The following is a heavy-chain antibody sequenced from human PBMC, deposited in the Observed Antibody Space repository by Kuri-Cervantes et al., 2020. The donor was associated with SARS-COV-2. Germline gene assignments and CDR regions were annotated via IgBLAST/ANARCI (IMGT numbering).Heavy chain of an antibody. CDR2: ISSSSSTI. V-gene: IGHV3-48*01. J-gene: IGHJ3*02. CDR3: AREYGDYEDAFDI. CDR1: GFTFSSYS. Sequence: GESLKISCAASGFTFSSYSMNWVRQAPGKGLEWVSYISSSSSTIYYADSVKGRFTISRDNAKNSLYPQMNSLRAEDTAVYYCAREYGDYEDAFDIWGQGTMVTVSS. D-gene: IGHD4-17*01.